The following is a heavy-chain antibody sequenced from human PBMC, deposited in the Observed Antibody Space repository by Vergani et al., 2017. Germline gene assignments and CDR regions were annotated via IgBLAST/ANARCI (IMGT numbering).Heavy chain of an antibody. CDR1: GFTFSHYS. CDR3: VRDVRVSRT. J-gene: IGHJ3*01. V-gene: IGHV3-21*01. CDR2: ISGNNDDV. D-gene: IGHD3-10*02. Sequence: EVQMVELGRGLVKPGGSLTLSCVASGFTFSHYSMNGVRQATGKGVEWVSSISGNNDDVYYADVVKGRFTISRDNAKKSLYLDMSSLGAEDTAVYYCVRDVRVSRTWGKGTLVAVSS.